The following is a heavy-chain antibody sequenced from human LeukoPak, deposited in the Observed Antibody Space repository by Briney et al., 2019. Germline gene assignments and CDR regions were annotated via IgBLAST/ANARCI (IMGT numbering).Heavy chain of an antibody. CDR2: INHSGST. D-gene: IGHD4-17*01. J-gene: IGHJ4*02. CDR1: GGSFSGYY. V-gene: IGHV4-34*01. CDR3: ARDGKTYGDYTGY. Sequence: SETLSLTCAVYGGSFSGYYWSWIRQPPGKGLEWIGEINHSGSTNYNPSLKSRVTISVDTSKNQFSLKLSSVTAADTAVYYCARDGKTYGDYTGYWGQGTLVTVSS.